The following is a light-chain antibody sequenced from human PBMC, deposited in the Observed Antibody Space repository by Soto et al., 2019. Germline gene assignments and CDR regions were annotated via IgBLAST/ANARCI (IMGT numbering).Light chain of an antibody. J-gene: IGLJ2*01. V-gene: IGLV2-8*01. CDR1: SGDIGTYKY. Sequence: QSALTQPPSASGSLGQSVTISCTGTSGDIGTYKYGSWYQHLPGQAPKLIIYDVTDRPSGVPDRFSASKSGNTASLTVSGLQTDDEDDYYCTSYGGSNYGLFGGGTKLTVL. CDR2: DVT. CDR3: TSYGGSNYGL.